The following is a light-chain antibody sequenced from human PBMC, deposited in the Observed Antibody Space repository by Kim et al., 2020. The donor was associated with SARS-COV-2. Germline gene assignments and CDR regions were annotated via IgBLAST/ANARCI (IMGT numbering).Light chain of an antibody. CDR2: DAS. V-gene: IGKV3-20*01. CDR3: QQYGAAPET. J-gene: IGKJ2*01. Sequence: IVLTQSPGTLSLSPGERATLSCRTSQTINSNYLAWFQQKPGQAPRLLIQDASSRAPGIPDRFSGSGSGTDFTLTISRVEPEDFAVYYCQQYGAAPETFGQGTKLEI. CDR1: QTINSNY.